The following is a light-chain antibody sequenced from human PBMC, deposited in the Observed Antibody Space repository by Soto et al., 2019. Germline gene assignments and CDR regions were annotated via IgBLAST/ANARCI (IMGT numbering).Light chain of an antibody. CDR2: GNS. V-gene: IGLV1-40*01. Sequence: QSVLTQPPSVSGAPGQRVTISCTGSSSNIGAGYDVHWYQQLPGTAPKLLIYGNSNRLSGVPDRFSGSKSGTSASLAITGLQAEDEADYYCQSYDSSLSGNYVFGTGTRSPS. J-gene: IGLJ1*01. CDR1: SSNIGAGYD. CDR3: QSYDSSLSGNYV.